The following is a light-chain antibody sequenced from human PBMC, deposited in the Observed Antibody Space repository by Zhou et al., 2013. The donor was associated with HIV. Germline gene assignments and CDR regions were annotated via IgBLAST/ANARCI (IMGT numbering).Light chain of an antibody. Sequence: DIQMTQSPSSLSASVGDRVTITCRASQSISTYLNWYQQKPGKPPNLLIYAASNLQSGVPSRFSGSGIGTDFALTISSVQAEDFATYYCQQSYITQAITFAQGTRLDIK. J-gene: IGKJ5*01. CDR3: QQSYITQAIT. CDR1: QSISTY. V-gene: IGKV1-39*01. CDR2: AAS.